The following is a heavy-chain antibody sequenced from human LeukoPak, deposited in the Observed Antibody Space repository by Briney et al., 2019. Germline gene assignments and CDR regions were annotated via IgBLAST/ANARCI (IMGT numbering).Heavy chain of an antibody. Sequence: GGSLRLSCVASGFTFRTYAMSWVRQAPGKGLEWVSGISDSGGTTYYVDSVKGQFTISRDNSKNTLYLQINSLRAEDMALYYCAKSSDGSTSFDQWGQGTLVTVSS. V-gene: IGHV3-23*01. D-gene: IGHD2-2*01. CDR1: GFTFRTYA. J-gene: IGHJ4*02. CDR3: AKSSDGSTSFDQ. CDR2: ISDSGGTT.